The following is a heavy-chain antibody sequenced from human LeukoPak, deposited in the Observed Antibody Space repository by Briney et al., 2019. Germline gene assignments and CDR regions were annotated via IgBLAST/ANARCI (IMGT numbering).Heavy chain of an antibody. CDR1: GYTFNSYD. D-gene: IGHD3-3*01. CDR2: MNPNSGNT. CDR3: ARGGRRITIFGVRPNWFDP. V-gene: IGHV1-8*01. J-gene: IGHJ5*02. Sequence: ASVKVFCKASGYTFNSYDINWVRQATGQGLEWMGWMNPNSGNTGCAQKFQGRVTMTRNTSISTAYMELSSLRSEDTAVYYCARGGRRITIFGVRPNWFDPWGQGTLVTVSS.